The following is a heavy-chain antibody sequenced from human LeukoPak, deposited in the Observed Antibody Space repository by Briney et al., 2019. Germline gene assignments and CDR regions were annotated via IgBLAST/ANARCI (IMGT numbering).Heavy chain of an antibody. V-gene: IGHV4-59*06. Sequence: PSETLSLTCTVSGGSISTYYWSWIRQPPGKGLEWIGYIYYSGSTYYNPSLKSRVTISVDTSKNQFSLKLSSVTAADTAVYYCARDLGLSSSWYLVMDYWGQGTLVTVSS. J-gene: IGHJ4*02. CDR3: ARDLGLSSSWYLVMDY. CDR1: GGSISTYY. CDR2: IYYSGST. D-gene: IGHD6-13*01.